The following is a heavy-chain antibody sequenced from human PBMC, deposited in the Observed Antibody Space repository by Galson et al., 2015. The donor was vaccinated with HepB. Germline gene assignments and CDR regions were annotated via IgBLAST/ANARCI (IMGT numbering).Heavy chain of an antibody. CDR2: IWYDGSDK. D-gene: IGHD2-2*01. Sequence: SLRLSCAASGFTFNTYGMHWVRQAPGKGLEWVAVIWYDGSDKYYAGSVKGRFTISRDNSRNTVYLQMNSLRAGDTAVYYCARGGAYCSSATCSLSRYWGQGTLVTVSS. CDR3: ARGGAYCSSATCSLSRY. V-gene: IGHV3-33*01. J-gene: IGHJ4*02. CDR1: GFTFNTYG.